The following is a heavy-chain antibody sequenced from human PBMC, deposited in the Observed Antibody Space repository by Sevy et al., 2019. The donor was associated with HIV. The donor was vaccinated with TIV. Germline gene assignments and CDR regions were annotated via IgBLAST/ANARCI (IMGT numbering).Heavy chain of an antibody. CDR3: ATVGLTYYSGSSSYQGDWFDP. Sequence: ASVKVSCKVSGYTLTKLAIHWVRQAPGKGLEWMGDFDPQDDEILYAQRFQGRLTMTEDTSTETAYMELSSLTSEDTAVYYCATVGLTYYSGSSSYQGDWFDPCGQGTLVTVSS. V-gene: IGHV1-24*01. D-gene: IGHD2-15*01. J-gene: IGHJ5*02. CDR1: GYTLTKLA. CDR2: FDPQDDEI.